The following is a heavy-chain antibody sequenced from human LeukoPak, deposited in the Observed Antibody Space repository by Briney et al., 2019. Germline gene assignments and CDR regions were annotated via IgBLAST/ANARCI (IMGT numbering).Heavy chain of an antibody. CDR1: GDSISSSTYY. J-gene: IGHJ4*02. Sequence: PSETLSLTCTVSGDSISSSTYYWGWIRQSPGKGLEWIGTIFYSGSTYYNPSLKSRVTMSVDTSRNQFSLTLSSVTVADTAVYYCARSDKAAAGPFDYWGQGTLVTVSS. V-gene: IGHV4-39*01. CDR3: ARSDKAAAGPFDY. CDR2: IFYSGST. D-gene: IGHD6-13*01.